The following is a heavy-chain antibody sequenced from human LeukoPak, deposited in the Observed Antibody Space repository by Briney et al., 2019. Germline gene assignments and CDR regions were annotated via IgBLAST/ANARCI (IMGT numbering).Heavy chain of an antibody. CDR2: ISNDGSRK. V-gene: IGHV3-30*03. J-gene: IGHJ4*03. D-gene: IGHD1-1*01. Sequence: GGPLRLSCGASGFNFYVYGMSWVRQAPGKGLEWVAIISNDGSRKYYAHSVEGRFTISRDNSKNTLYLQMDSLRAEDTAVYYCARDRAWNYFDYWGQGTTVTVSS. CDR3: ARDRAWNYFDY. CDR1: GFNFYVYG.